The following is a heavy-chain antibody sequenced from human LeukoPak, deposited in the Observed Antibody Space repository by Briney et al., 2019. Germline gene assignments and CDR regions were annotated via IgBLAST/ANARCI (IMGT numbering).Heavy chain of an antibody. D-gene: IGHD6-19*01. J-gene: IGHJ4*02. Sequence: TGGSLRLSCAASGFTFSSYGMHWVRQAPSKGLEWVAVIWYDGSNKYYADSVKGRFTISRDNSKNTLYLHMNSLRAEDTAVYYCARDPSGIAVALGWWGQGTLVTVSS. CDR2: IWYDGSNK. CDR1: GFTFSSYG. V-gene: IGHV3-33*01. CDR3: ARDPSGIAVALGW.